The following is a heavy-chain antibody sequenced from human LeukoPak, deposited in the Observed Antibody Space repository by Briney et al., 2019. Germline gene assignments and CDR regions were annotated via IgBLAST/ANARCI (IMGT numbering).Heavy chain of an antibody. CDR3: TRGDY. CDR2: MTPQSGNT. J-gene: IGHJ4*02. CDR1: GYTFTNYD. Sequence: APVKVSCKASGYTFTNYDINWVRQAPGQGLEWLGYMTPQSGNTGSAQKLQGRISLTRDTSTNTAYLDLRSLRSEDTAVYYCTRGDYWGQGTLVTVSS. V-gene: IGHV1-8*01.